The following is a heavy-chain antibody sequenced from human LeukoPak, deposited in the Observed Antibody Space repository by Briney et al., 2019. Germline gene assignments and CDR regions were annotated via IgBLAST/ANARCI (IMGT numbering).Heavy chain of an antibody. CDR1: GYTFSSEA. D-gene: IGHD2-2*01. CDR3: AKDLYCSRTSCHDY. Sequence: PGGSLRLSCAASGYTFSSEAMSWVRQAPGKGLEWVSAISGSGGSTYYADSVKGRFTIYRDNSKNTLNPQMNSLRAEDTAVYYCAKDLYCSRTSCHDYCGQATLVTVSS. V-gene: IGHV3-23*01. J-gene: IGHJ4*02. CDR2: ISGSGGST.